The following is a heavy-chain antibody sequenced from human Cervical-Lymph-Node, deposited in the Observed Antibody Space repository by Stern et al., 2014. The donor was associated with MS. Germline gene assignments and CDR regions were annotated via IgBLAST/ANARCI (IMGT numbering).Heavy chain of an antibody. V-gene: IGHV4-30-4*01. CDR3: ARDFRQGTGPFDC. CDR1: GGSISSGDHY. CDR2: IYYSGNT. Sequence: QLQLQESGPGLVKPSQTLSLTCTVSGGSISSGDHYWSWIRQPPGKGLEWIGYIYYSGNTYYNPSLKSRVTISVDTSKNQFSLKLSSVTAADTAVYYCARDFRQGTGPFDCWGQGTLVTVSS. D-gene: IGHD7-27*01. J-gene: IGHJ4*02.